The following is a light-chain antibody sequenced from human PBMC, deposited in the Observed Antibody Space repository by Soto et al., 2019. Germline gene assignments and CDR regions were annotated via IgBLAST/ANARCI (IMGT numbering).Light chain of an antibody. CDR2: DVN. V-gene: IGLV2-11*01. CDR3: CSYGGSFYV. J-gene: IGLJ1*01. CDR1: SSDVGGYNY. Sequence: QSALTQPHSVSGSPGQSVAISCSGTSSDVGGYNYVSWYQQHPGKAPKLIIFDVNKRPSGVPDRFSGFKSGSTASLTISGLQAEDEADYYCCSYGGSFYVVGTGTKLTVL.